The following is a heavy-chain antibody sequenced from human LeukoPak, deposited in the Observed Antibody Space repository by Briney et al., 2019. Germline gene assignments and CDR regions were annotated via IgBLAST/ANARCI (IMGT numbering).Heavy chain of an antibody. V-gene: IGHV1-8*01. Sequence: ASVKVSCKASGYTFTSYDINWVRQATGQGLEWMGWMNPNSGNTGYAQKFQGRVTMTRNTSINTAYMELSSLRSEDTAVYYCARSLELRYLYYYYYYMDVWGKGTTVTVSS. CDR2: MNPNSGNT. CDR1: GYTFTSYD. CDR3: ARSLELRYLYYYYYYMDV. J-gene: IGHJ6*03. D-gene: IGHD1-7*01.